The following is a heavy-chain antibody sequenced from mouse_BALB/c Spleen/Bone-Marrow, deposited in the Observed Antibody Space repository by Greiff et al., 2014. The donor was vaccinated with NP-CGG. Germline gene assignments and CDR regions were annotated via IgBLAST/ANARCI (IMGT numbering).Heavy chain of an antibody. CDR1: GYTFTSYW. V-gene: IGHV1S81*02. D-gene: IGHD1-1*01. CDR3: AKRTTQVVAKNY. Sequence: QVQLKQSGAELVKPGASVKLSCKASGYTFTSYWMHWVKQRPGQGLEWIGEINPSNGRTNYNEKFKSKATLTVDKSSSTAYMQPSSLTSEESAVYYCAKRTTQVVAKNYWGQGTTLTVSS. CDR2: INPSNGRT. J-gene: IGHJ2*01.